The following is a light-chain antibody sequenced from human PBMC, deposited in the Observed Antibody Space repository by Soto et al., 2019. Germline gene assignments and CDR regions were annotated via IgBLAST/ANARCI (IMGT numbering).Light chain of an antibody. CDR3: QQANSFPLT. CDR2: EAS. CDR1: QGVNAW. Sequence: DTQMTQSPSSVSASVGDRVTITCRASQGVNAWLAWYQKKPGKAPELLIYEASTLHSGVPSRFSGSRSGTDFTLTISSLQPEDFATYYCQQANSFPLTFGGGTKVEVQ. V-gene: IGKV1-12*01. J-gene: IGKJ4*01.